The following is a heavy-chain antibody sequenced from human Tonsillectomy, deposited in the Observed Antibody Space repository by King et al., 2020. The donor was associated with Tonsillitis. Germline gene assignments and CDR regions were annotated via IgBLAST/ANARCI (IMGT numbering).Heavy chain of an antibody. CDR3: ARDLSGPADLLGFGECLAY. J-gene: IGHJ4*02. Sequence: VQLVESGGDLIQPGGSLRLSCAASGFTFSDFSMNWVRQAPGKGLEWVSYISSSSSLIYYADSVKGRFTISRDNAKNSLYLQMNSLRAEDTAVYYCARDLSGPADLLGFGECLAYWGQGTLVTVSS. D-gene: IGHD3-10*01. V-gene: IGHV3-48*01. CDR2: ISSSSSLI. CDR1: GFTFSDFS.